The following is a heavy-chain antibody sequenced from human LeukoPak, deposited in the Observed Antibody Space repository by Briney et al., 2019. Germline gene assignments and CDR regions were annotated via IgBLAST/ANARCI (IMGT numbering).Heavy chain of an antibody. CDR1: GFTFSSYG. D-gene: IGHD1-26*01. CDR2: ISSGGGST. V-gene: IGHV3-23*01. CDR3: ARGTSGSYDY. Sequence: PGGSLRLSCAASGFTFSSYGMNWVRQAPGKGLEWVSGISSGGGSTYYADSVKGRFTISRDNSKNTLYLQMNSLRADDTAVYYCARGTSGSYDYWGQVTLVTVSS. J-gene: IGHJ4*02.